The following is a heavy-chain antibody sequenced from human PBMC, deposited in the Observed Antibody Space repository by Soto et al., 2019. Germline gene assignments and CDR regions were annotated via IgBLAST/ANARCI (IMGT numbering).Heavy chain of an antibody. J-gene: IGHJ4*02. CDR3: TIVRVADSALDH. D-gene: IGHD3-10*02. CDR2: MSYDGSDT. V-gene: IGHV3-30*02. CDR1: GFIFSNTG. Sequence: GGSLRLSCVGSGFIFSNTGMHWVRQTPGKGLEWVAFMSYDGSDTFYADSVKGRFTISRDNSKNTLFLHMSNLRAEDTAMYYCTIVRVADSALDHWGQGTLVTVSS.